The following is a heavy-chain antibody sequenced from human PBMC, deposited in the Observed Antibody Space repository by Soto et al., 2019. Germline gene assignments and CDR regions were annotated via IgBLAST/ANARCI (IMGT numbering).Heavy chain of an antibody. CDR1: GGTFSSYA. D-gene: IGHD2-2*01. CDR2: IIPIFGTA. Sequence: QVQLVQSGAEVKKPGSSVKVSCKASGGTFSSYAISWVRQAPGQGLEWMGGIIPIFGTANYAQKFQGRVTITADASTSTACMELSSLRSEDTAVYYCARDEEGSTWSGVHPGRYYYYGIDVCGEGTTVTVSS. CDR3: ARDEEGSTWSGVHPGRYYYYGIDV. J-gene: IGHJ6*04. V-gene: IGHV1-69*01.